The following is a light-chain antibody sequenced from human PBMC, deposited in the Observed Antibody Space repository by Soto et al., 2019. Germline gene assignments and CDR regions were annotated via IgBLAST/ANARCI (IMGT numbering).Light chain of an antibody. J-gene: IGKJ1*01. Sequence: DILMTQSPSTLSASVGDRVTITCRASQSVSTWLAWYQQKPGKAPHLLIFKASTLESGVPSRFSGSGSGTEFTLTITRLQPDDFATYYCQQYNVHSPWTFGQGTKVEIK. CDR1: QSVSTW. V-gene: IGKV1-5*03. CDR3: QQYNVHSPWT. CDR2: KAS.